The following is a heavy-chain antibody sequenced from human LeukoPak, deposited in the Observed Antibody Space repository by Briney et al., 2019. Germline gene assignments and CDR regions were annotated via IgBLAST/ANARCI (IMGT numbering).Heavy chain of an antibody. CDR3: ATRRNLDI. CDR1: GFTFSSYW. CDR2: IKQDGSEK. D-gene: IGHD1-14*01. J-gene: IGHJ3*02. V-gene: IGHV3-7*01. Sequence: GGSLRLSCAASGFTFSSYWVSWVRQAPGKGLECVANIKQDGSEKYYVDSVKGRFTISRDNAKNSLYLQMNSLRAEDTAVYYCATRRNLDIWGQGTMVTVSS.